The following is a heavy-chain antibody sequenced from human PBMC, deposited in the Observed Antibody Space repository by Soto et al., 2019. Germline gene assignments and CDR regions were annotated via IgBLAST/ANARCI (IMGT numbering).Heavy chain of an antibody. V-gene: IGHV4-34*01. Sequence: PSETLSLTCAVYGGSFSGYYWSWILQPPGKGLEWIGEINHSGSTNYNPSLKSRVTISVDTSKNQFSLKLSSVTAADTAVYYCARGPGWAGSAAGYDYSGQGTLVTVSS. CDR2: INHSGST. CDR3: ARGPGWAGSAAGYDY. J-gene: IGHJ4*02. D-gene: IGHD6-13*01. CDR1: GGSFSGYY.